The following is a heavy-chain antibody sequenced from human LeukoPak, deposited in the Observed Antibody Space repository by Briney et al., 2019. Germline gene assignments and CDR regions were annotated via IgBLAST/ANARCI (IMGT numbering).Heavy chain of an antibody. D-gene: IGHD2-2*01. J-gene: IGHJ3*02. CDR3: ARVVYCSSTSCYFDAFDI. CDR1: GGSFSGYY. Sequence: SETLSLTCAVYGGSFSGYYWSWIRQPPGKGLEWIGEINHSGSTNYNPSLKSRVTISVDTSKNQFSLKLSSVTAADTAVYYCARVVYCSSTSCYFDAFDIWGQGTIVTVSS. CDR2: INHSGST. V-gene: IGHV4-34*01.